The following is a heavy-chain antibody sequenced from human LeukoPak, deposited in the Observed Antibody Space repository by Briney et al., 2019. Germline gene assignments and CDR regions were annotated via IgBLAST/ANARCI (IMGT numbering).Heavy chain of an antibody. Sequence: PGGSLSLACAPAGLTFSDYYIRWISQAQGEGLGWLSYINIGGTNTHYADSVKGRFTISRDNAKKSLYLEMTNLRAEDTAVYYCATDGAGFDTWGQGVLVTVSS. CDR1: GLTFSDYY. CDR2: INIGGTNT. CDR3: ATDGAGFDT. J-gene: IGHJ5*02. V-gene: IGHV3-11*01.